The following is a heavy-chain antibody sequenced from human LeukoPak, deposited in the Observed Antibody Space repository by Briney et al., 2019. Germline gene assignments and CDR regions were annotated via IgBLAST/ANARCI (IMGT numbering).Heavy chain of an antibody. V-gene: IGHV3-21*01. CDR3: ARRINHCSSTSCSLFDY. J-gene: IGHJ4*02. CDR1: GFTFSSYS. CDR2: ISSSSSYI. D-gene: IGHD2-2*01. Sequence: PGGSLRLSCAASGFTFSSYSMNWVRQAPGKGLERVSSISSSSSYIYYADSVKGRFTISRDNAKNSLYLQMNSLRAEDTAVYYCARRINHCSSTSCSLFDYWGQGTLVTVSS.